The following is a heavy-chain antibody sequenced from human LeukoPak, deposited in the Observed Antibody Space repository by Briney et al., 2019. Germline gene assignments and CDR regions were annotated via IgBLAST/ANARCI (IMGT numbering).Heavy chain of an antibody. D-gene: IGHD2-15*01. J-gene: IGHJ1*01. CDR2: IYDSGST. CDR3: ARVGYCSGGSCYDEYFQH. CDR1: GGSISSGGYS. V-gene: IGHV4-30-2*01. Sequence: SETLSLTCAVSGGSISSGGYSWSWLRQPPGKGLEWIGYIYDSGSTYYNPSLKSRVTISVDRSKNQFSLKLSSVTAADTAVYYCARVGYCSGGSCYDEYFQHWGQGTLVTVSS.